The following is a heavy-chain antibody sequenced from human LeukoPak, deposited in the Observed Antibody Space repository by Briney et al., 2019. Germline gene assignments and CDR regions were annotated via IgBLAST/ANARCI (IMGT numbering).Heavy chain of an antibody. Sequence: GGSLRLSCAASGFTFSNYGMHWVRQAPGKGLEWVAVISYDGSHKYYADSMKGRFTISRDNSKNTLYLQMNSLRAEDTAVYYCAKDSRYLQDTWFDPWGQGTLVTVSS. CDR1: GFTFSNYG. D-gene: IGHD2-15*01. CDR2: ISYDGSHK. CDR3: AKDSRYLQDTWFDP. V-gene: IGHV3-30*18. J-gene: IGHJ5*02.